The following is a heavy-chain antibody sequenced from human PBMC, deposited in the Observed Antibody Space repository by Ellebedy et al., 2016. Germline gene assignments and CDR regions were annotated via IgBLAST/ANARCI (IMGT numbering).Heavy chain of an antibody. CDR2: IKQDGSEK. CDR3: ARDSDPYYDFWSGYYSDLDY. V-gene: IGHV3-7*01. Sequence: GGSLRLSXAASGFTFSSYWMSWVRQAPGKGLEWVANIKQDGSEKYYVDSVKGRFTISRDNAKNSLYLQMNSLRAEDTAVYYCARDSDPYYDFWSGYYSDLDYWGQGTLVTVSS. D-gene: IGHD3-3*01. J-gene: IGHJ4*02. CDR1: GFTFSSYW.